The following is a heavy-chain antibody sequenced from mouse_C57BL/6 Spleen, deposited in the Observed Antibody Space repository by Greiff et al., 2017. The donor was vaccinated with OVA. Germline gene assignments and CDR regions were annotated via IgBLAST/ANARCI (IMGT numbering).Heavy chain of an antibody. CDR3: TIPIYYYGSAFAY. Sequence: VKLMESGAELVRPGASVTLSCKASGYTFTNYEMHWVKQTPVHGLEWIGAIDPETGGTAYNQKFKGKAILTADKSSSTAYMELRSLTSEDSAVYYCTIPIYYYGSAFAYWGQGTLVTVSA. CDR2: IDPETGGT. J-gene: IGHJ3*01. V-gene: IGHV1-15*01. CDR1: GYTFTNYE. D-gene: IGHD1-1*01.